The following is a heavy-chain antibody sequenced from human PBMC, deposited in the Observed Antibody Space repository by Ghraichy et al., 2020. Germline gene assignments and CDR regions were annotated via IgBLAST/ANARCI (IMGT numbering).Heavy chain of an antibody. V-gene: IGHV3-30-3*01. Sequence: GSLNISCAASGFTFSSYAMHWVRQAPVQGLEWVAVISYDGSNKYYADTVKGRFTISRDNYKNTLYLQMNTLRAEDTAVYYCAGDGRPGRAAAGEKMVYWGQGTLVTVSS. D-gene: IGHD6-13*01. CDR1: GFTFSSYA. CDR3: AGDGRPGRAAAGEKMVY. CDR2: ISYDGSNK. J-gene: IGHJ4*02.